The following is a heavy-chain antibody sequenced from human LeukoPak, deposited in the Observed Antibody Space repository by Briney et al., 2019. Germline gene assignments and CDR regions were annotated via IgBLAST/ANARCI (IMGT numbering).Heavy chain of an antibody. V-gene: IGHV3-30*18. J-gene: IGHJ4*02. D-gene: IGHD1-14*01. CDR1: GFTFSSYG. CDR3: AKEYSVRNQFDY. Sequence: GGSLRLSCAASGFTFSSYGMHWVRQAPGKGLDWVAVISNDGSKKYYADSVKGRFTISRDNSKNTLSLQVSSLRTEDTAVYYCAKEYSVRNQFDYWGQGTLVAVSS. CDR2: ISNDGSKK.